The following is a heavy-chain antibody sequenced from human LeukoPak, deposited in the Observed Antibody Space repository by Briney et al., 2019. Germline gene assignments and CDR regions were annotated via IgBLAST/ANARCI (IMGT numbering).Heavy chain of an antibody. CDR2: ITSSSSYI. J-gene: IGHJ6*03. CDR1: GFTFTSYN. D-gene: IGHD1-26*01. Sequence: GGSLRLSCAASGFTFTSYNMNWVRQAPGKGLEWVSSITSSSSYIYYADSVKGRFTISRDNAKNSLYLQMDSLRVEDTAVYYCARVPYSGNYGAYYYYYMDVWGKGTTVTISS. V-gene: IGHV3-21*06. CDR3: ARVPYSGNYGAYYYYYMDV.